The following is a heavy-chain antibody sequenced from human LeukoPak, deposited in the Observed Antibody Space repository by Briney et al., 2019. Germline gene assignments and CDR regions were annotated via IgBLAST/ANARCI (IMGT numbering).Heavy chain of an antibody. CDR3: ARTANSFGC. CDR2: IEGDGSTT. CDR1: GFTFSSHW. Sequence: GGSLRLSCAASGFTFSSHWMHWVRQAPGKGLVWVSHIEGDGSTTSYADSVKGRFTISRDNAKNTLYLQMNDLRAEDTAVYYCARTANSFGCWGQGTLVTVSS. V-gene: IGHV3-74*01. J-gene: IGHJ4*02.